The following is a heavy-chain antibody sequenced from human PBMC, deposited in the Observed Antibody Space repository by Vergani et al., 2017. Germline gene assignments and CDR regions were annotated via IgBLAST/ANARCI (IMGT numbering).Heavy chain of an antibody. CDR3: ARGLAAAGSNYGMDV. Sequence: EVQLVQSGAEVKKPGESLRISCKVSGYSFTSYWISCVRQMPGKGLEWMGRIDPSDSYTNYSPSFQGHVTISADKSISTAYLQWSSLKASDTAMYYCARGLAAAGSNYGMDVWGQGTTVTVSS. CDR1: GYSFTSYW. J-gene: IGHJ6*02. D-gene: IGHD6-13*01. CDR2: IDPSDSYT. V-gene: IGHV5-10-1*03.